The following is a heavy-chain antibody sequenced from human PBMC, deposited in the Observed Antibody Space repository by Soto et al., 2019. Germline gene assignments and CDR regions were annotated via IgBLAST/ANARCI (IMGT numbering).Heavy chain of an antibody. V-gene: IGHV1-69*01. CDR2: IIPIFGTA. D-gene: IGHD1-1*01. Sequence: QVQLVQSGAEVKKPGSSVKVSCKASGGTFSSYAISWVRQAPGQGLEWMGGIIPIFGTANYAQKFQGRVTITADESTSSAYLELRSLRSEDTAVYFCAISRRGRQNRNDRWRDGMDVWRQATTVTVSS. CDR1: GGTFSSYA. CDR3: AISRRGRQNRNDRWRDGMDV. J-gene: IGHJ6*02.